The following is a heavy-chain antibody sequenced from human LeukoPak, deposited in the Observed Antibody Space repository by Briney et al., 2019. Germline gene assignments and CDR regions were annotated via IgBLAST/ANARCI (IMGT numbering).Heavy chain of an antibody. J-gene: IGHJ6*02. V-gene: IGHV4-39*01. Sequence: SETVSLTCTVSGGSISSSSYYWGWNRQPPGKGLEWIGSIYYSGSTHYNQSLKSRVTISVDTSKNQFSLKLSSVTAADTAVYYCARHYSYGHPGYFGMDVWGQGTTVTVSS. CDR2: IYYSGST. CDR1: GGSISSSSYY. D-gene: IGHD5-18*01. CDR3: ARHYSYGHPGYFGMDV.